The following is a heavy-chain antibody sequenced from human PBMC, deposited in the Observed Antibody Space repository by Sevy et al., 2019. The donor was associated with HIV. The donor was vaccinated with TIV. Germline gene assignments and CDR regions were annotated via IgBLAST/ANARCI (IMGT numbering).Heavy chain of an antibody. J-gene: IGHJ6*02. V-gene: IGHV3-21*01. CDR2: ISTINNYI. CDR3: ARMGGLTDNGMDV. Sequence: GGSLRLSCAASGFTFSSYSMNWVRQAPGKGLERVSSISTINNYIYYADSMKGRFTISSDNAKNSLFLQMNSLRAEDTAVYYCARMGGLTDNGMDVWRQGTTVTVSS. D-gene: IGHD6-25*01. CDR1: GFTFSSYS.